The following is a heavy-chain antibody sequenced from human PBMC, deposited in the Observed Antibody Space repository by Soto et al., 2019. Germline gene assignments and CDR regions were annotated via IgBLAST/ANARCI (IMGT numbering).Heavy chain of an antibody. CDR3: ARLGYCSGGSCYSRRRYWFDP. J-gene: IGHJ5*02. CDR1: GYTFTSYD. V-gene: IGHV1-8*01. Sequence: GASVKVSCKASGYTFTSYDINWVRQATGQGLEWMGWMNPNSGNTGYAQKFQGRVTMTRNTSISTAYMELSSLRSEDTAVYYCARLGYCSGGSCYSRRRYWFDPWGQGTLVTVSS. D-gene: IGHD2-15*01. CDR2: MNPNSGNT.